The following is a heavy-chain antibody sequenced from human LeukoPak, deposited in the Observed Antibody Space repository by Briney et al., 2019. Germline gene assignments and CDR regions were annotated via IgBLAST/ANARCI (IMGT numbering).Heavy chain of an antibody. CDR3: AKDRLGPDSSSWGGKGSYYYMDV. CDR1: GFTFSSYG. Sequence: GGSLRLSCAASGFTFSSYGMHWVRQAPGKGLEWVAVIWYGGSNKYYADSVKGRFTISRDNSKNTLYLQMNSLRAEDTAVYYCAKDRLGPDSSSWGGKGSYYYMDVWGKGTTVTVSS. J-gene: IGHJ6*03. V-gene: IGHV3-30*02. CDR2: IWYGGSNK. D-gene: IGHD6-13*01.